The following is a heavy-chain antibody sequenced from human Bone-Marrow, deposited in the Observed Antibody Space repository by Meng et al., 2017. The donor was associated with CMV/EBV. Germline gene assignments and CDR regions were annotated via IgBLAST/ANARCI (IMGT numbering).Heavy chain of an antibody. CDR1: GGTFSSYA. V-gene: IGHV1-69*05. J-gene: IGHJ6*02. CDR3: AVGGDIVVVPAAVIAYGMDV. Sequence: SVKVSCKASGGTFSSYAISWVRQAPGQGLEWMGGIIPIFGTANYAQKFQGRVTITTDESTSTAYMELSSLRSEDTAVYYCAVGGDIVVVPAAVIAYGMDVWGQGTTVTVSS. CDR2: IIPIFGTA. D-gene: IGHD2-2*01.